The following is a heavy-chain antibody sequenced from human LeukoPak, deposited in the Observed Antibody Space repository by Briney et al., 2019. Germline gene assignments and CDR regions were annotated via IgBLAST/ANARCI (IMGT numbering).Heavy chain of an antibody. CDR2: ISNDAFYI. J-gene: IGHJ3*01. Sequence: PGGSLRLSCAASGFTFSTCAMCWVRQAPGKGLEWVSSISNDAFYIHYADSVQGRFTISRDNARNSLYLHMNSLRVGDTAVYYCARAGIYGGGKSYAFDVWGQGTTVIVSS. CDR3: ARAGIYGGGKSYAFDV. D-gene: IGHD4-23*01. CDR1: GFTFSTCA. V-gene: IGHV3-21*01.